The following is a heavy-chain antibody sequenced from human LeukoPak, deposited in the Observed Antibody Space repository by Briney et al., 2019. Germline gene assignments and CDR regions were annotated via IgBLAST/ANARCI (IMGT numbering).Heavy chain of an antibody. CDR3: AKGDSSGAFDY. V-gene: IGHV3-30*18. J-gene: IGHJ4*02. D-gene: IGHD2-21*01. CDR2: VLYDGSNK. CDR1: GFTFRNHG. Sequence: GGSLRLSCQASGFTFRNHGMHWVRQAPGKGLEWVAVVLYDGSNKYYADSVKGRFTISRDQSKNTLSLQMNSLRTEDTAVYYCAKGDSSGAFDYWGQGTLVTVSS.